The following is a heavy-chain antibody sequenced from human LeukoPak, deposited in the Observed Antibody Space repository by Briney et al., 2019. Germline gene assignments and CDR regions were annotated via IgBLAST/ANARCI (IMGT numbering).Heavy chain of an antibody. CDR1: GGSISSYY. Sequence: SETLSLTCTVPGGSISSYYWSWIRQPPGKGLVWMGYIYYSGSTNYNPSLKRRVTISVDTSKNQFSLKLSSVTAADTAVYYCAKEPYSTASHNWFDPWGQGTLVTVSS. D-gene: IGHD4-11*01. J-gene: IGHJ5*02. CDR2: IYYSGST. V-gene: IGHV4-59*01. CDR3: AKEPYSTASHNWFDP.